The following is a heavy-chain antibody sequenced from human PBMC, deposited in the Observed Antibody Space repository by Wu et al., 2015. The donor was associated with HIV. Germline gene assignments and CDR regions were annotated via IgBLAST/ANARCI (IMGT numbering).Heavy chain of an antibody. Sequence: QVQLVQSGVEVKKPGASVKVSCKASGYTFTKYGISWVRQAPGQGLEWMGWISAYNANTNYTQKLQGRVTMSTDTSTTTAYMELRRLTSDDTAIYYCARAKYYYDSRGYYHDAFDIWAKGQWSPSLQ. V-gene: IGHV1-18*01. CDR1: GYTFTKYG. D-gene: IGHD3-22*01. CDR3: ARAKYYYDSRGYYHDAFDI. CDR2: ISAYNANT. J-gene: IGHJ3*02.